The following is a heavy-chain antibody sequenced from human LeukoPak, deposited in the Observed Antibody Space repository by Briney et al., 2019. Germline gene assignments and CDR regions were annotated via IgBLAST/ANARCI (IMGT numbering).Heavy chain of an antibody. J-gene: IGHJ4*02. CDR3: ARLRWLRLGAFDY. D-gene: IGHD5-12*01. CDR1: GGSVSNYY. Sequence: TSETLSLTCTVSGGSVSNYYWSWIRQSPGEGLEWIGYIYYTETSYNPSLKSRVTISADTSKNQFSLKLYSVTAADTAVYYCARLRWLRLGAFDYWGQGTLVTVSS. CDR2: IYYTET. V-gene: IGHV4-59*02.